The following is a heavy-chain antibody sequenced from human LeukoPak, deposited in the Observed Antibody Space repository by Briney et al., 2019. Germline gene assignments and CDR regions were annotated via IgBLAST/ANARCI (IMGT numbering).Heavy chain of an antibody. CDR1: GYTFSGYF. J-gene: IGHJ4*02. Sequence: VSVKVSCKASGYTFSGYFMHWVRQAPGQGLEWMGRINPNSGDTNYAQKFQGGVTMTRDTSISTAYMELSRPRYDDTAVYYCARFPRKTVTTNYWGQGTLVTVSS. CDR2: INPNSGDT. D-gene: IGHD4-17*01. CDR3: ARFPRKTVTTNY. V-gene: IGHV1-2*06.